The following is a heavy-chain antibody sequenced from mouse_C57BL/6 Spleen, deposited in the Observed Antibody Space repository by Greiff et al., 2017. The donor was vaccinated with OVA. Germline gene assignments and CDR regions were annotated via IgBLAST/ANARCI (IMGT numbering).Heavy chain of an antibody. D-gene: IGHD2-4*01. J-gene: IGHJ2*01. V-gene: IGHV1-42*01. CDR3: ARWYYDYDGGFDY. CDR2: INPSTGGT. Sequence: VQLKQSGPELVKPGASVKISCKASGYSFTGYYMNWVKQSPEKSLEWIGEINPSTGGTTYNQKFKAKATLTVDKSSSTAYMQLKSLTSEDSAVYYCARWYYDYDGGFDYWGQGTTLTVSS. CDR1: GYSFTGYY.